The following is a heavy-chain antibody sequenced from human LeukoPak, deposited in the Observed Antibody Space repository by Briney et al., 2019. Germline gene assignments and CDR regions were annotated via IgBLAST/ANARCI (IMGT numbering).Heavy chain of an antibody. V-gene: IGHV3-11*04. CDR2: SSSGSTI. CDR3: ARDSYYHSSGYYPGVAFDY. D-gene: IGHD3-22*01. Sequence: GGSLRLSCAASGFTFSDYYMISSSGSTIYYADSVKGRFTISRDNAKNSLFLQMNSLRAEDTAVYYCARDSYYHSSGYYPGVAFDYWGQGTLVTVSP. J-gene: IGHJ4*02. CDR1: GFTFSDYY.